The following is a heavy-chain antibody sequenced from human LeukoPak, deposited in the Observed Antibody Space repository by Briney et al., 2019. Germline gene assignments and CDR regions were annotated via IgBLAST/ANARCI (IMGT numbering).Heavy chain of an antibody. CDR1: GYTFTSYG. V-gene: IGHV1-18*01. J-gene: IGHJ4*02. CDR2: ISAYNGNT. Sequence: ASVKVSCKASGYTFTSYGINWVRQAPGQGLEWMAWISAYNGNTNYAQKLQGRVSMTTDTSTSTAYMELWSLRSDDTAVYYCARDAGGGGALGYWGQGTLVTVSS. D-gene: IGHD3-16*01. CDR3: ARDAGGGGALGY.